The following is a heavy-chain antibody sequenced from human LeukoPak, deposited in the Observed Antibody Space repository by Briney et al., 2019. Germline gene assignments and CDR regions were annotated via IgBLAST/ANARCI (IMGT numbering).Heavy chain of an antibody. D-gene: IGHD2-2*03. Sequence: GGSLRLSCAVSGLTFSSYAMNWVRQAPGKGLEWVGRIKSKTDGGTTDYAAPVKGRFTISRDDSKNTLYLQMNSLKTEDTAVYYCTTEGIGYCSSTSCLDYWGQGTLVTVSS. CDR2: IKSKTDGGTT. V-gene: IGHV3-15*01. CDR3: TTEGIGYCSSTSCLDY. CDR1: GLTFSSYA. J-gene: IGHJ4*02.